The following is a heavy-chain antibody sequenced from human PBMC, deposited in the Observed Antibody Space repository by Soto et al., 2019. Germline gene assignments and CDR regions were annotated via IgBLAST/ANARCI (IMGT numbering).Heavy chain of an antibody. V-gene: IGHV3-66*01. CDR2: IYSGGST. J-gene: IGHJ3*02. CDR3: ARDGGIIAADLDAFDI. Sequence: GGSLRLSCAASGFTVSSNYMSWVRQAPGKGLEWVSVIYSGGSTYYADSVKGRFTISRDNSKNTLYLQMNSLRAEDTAVYYCARDGGIIAADLDAFDIWGQGTMVTVSS. D-gene: IGHD6-25*01. CDR1: GFTVSSNY.